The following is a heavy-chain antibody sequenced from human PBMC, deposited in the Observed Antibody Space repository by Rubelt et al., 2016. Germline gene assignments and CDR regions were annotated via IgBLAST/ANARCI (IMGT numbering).Heavy chain of an antibody. J-gene: IGHJ4*02. CDR1: GFTVSSNY. Sequence: EVQLVESGGGLIQPGGSLRLSCAASGFTVSSNYMSWVRQAPWKGLEWVSVIYSGGSTYDADSVKGRFTISRDNAKNTMYLQMNSLRAEDTAVYYCARGNWNSIDYWGQGTLVTVSS. CDR2: IYSGGST. D-gene: IGHD1-7*01. CDR3: ARGNWNSIDY. V-gene: IGHV3-53*01.